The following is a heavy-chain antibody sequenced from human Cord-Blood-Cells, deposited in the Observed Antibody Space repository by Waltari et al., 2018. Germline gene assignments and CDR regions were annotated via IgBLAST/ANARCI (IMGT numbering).Heavy chain of an antibody. CDR2: ISYDGSNK. CDR3: ARPVWFGELLSPYFDY. Sequence: QVQLVESGGGVVQPGRSLCLSCAASGFTFSRYSIQRVRLAAGKGLEWVAVISYDGSNKYYADSVKGRFTISRDNSKNTLYLQMNSLRAEDTAVYYCARPVWFGELLSPYFDYWGQGTLVTVSS. D-gene: IGHD3-10*01. J-gene: IGHJ4*02. V-gene: IGHV3-30*04. CDR1: GFTFSRYS.